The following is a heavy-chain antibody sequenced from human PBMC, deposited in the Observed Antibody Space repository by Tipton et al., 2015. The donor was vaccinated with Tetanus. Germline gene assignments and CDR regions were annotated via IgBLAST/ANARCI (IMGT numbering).Heavy chain of an antibody. J-gene: IGHJ4*02. CDR2: IYPGDSDT. D-gene: IGHD2-8*01. CDR3: ARANCTDGVCNFDF. Sequence: VQLVQSGGEVKKPGESLKISCKGSGYIFNNYWIGWVRQKPGKGLEWMGIIYPGDSDTRYSPSFQGQVTISVDKSFNTAFLQWSSLKASDTSIFYCARANCTDGVCNFDFWGQGALVTVAS. V-gene: IGHV5-51*01. CDR1: GYIFNNYW.